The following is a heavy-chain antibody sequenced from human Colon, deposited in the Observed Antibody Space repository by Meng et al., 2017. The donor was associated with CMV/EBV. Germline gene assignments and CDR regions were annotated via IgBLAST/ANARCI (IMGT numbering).Heavy chain of an antibody. CDR2: SSGDTITT. CDR1: GFTFAAFA. CDR3: SKDRTNYASGWFDF. Sequence: GESLQISCAASGFTFAAFAMHWVRQAPGKVLEWVALSSGDTITTYYGDAVSGRFTISRDNSKNALYLQMDFLGPEDTAVYYCSKDRTNYASGWFDFWGQGTLVTVSS. J-gene: IGHJ4*02. V-gene: IGHV3-43D*03. D-gene: IGHD6-19*01.